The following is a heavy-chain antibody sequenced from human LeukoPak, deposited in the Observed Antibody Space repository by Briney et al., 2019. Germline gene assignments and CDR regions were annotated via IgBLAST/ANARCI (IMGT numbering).Heavy chain of an antibody. CDR1: GFTFCSYS. CDR3: ARDPKVGYYDSSGYYLDYYYYMDV. Sequence: GGSLRLSPAASGFTFCSYSMNWVPQAPGKGLERVSPISSSSSYTYSAHSLKGRFTISPATAKNSLYLQMNSLRAEDTAVYYCARDPKVGYYDSSGYYLDYYYYMDVWGKGTTVTVSS. D-gene: IGHD3-22*01. CDR2: ISSSSSYT. J-gene: IGHJ6*03. V-gene: IGHV3-21*01.